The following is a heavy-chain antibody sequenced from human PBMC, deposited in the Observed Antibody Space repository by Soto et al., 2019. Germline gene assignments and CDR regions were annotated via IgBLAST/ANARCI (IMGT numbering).Heavy chain of an antibody. CDR1: RYNFATYW. CDR2: IYPIDSYT. J-gene: IGHJ4*02. Sequence: ESLKISFKGSRYNFATYWIGWVRHMPVKGLEWMAIIYPIDSYTRYSPSFQGQVTISADKSISTTYLQWSSLKASDTAMYYCARERATGDSYFEFWGQGTMITV. V-gene: IGHV5-51*01. CDR3: ARERATGDSYFEF. D-gene: IGHD4-17*01.